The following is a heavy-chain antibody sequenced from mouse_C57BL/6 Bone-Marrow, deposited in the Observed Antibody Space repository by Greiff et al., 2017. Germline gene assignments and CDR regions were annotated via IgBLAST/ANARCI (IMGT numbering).Heavy chain of an antibody. J-gene: IGHJ2*01. CDR2: LYPGDGDT. D-gene: IGHD3-1*01. CDR1: GYAFSSSW. Sequence: QVQLQQSGPELVKPGASVKISCKASGYAFSSSWLNWVKQRPGKGLEWIGRLYPGDGDTNYNGKFKGKATLTADKSSSTAYMQLSSLTSEESAVYCCARQLYYFDYGGQGTTLTVSS. V-gene: IGHV1-82*01. CDR3: ARQLYYFDY.